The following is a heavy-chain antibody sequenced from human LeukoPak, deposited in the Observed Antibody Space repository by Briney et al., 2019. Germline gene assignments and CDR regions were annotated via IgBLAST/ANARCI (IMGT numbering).Heavy chain of an antibody. Sequence: GESLKISCKGSGYRFTSYWIGWVRQMPGKGLEWMGIIYPGDSDTRYSPSFQGQVTISADKSISTAYLQWSSLKASDTAMYYCARQAYCTGDSCYVSYFDYWGQGTLVTVSS. CDR2: IYPGDSDT. CDR1: GYRFTSYW. D-gene: IGHD2-15*01. J-gene: IGHJ4*02. CDR3: ARQAYCTGDSCYVSYFDY. V-gene: IGHV5-51*01.